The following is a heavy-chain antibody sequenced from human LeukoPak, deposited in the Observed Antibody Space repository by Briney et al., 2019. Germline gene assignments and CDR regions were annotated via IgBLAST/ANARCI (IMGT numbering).Heavy chain of an antibody. J-gene: IGHJ5*02. CDR2: IGTAADT. CDR3: TRGAFAFDP. V-gene: IGHV3-13*01. CDR1: GFTFSNYD. Sequence: PGGSLRLSCAASGFTFSNYDMHWVRQAAGKGLEWVSGIGTAADTYYAGSVKGRFTISRQNARNSLYLQMNSLRADDTAVYYCTRGAFAFDPWAREPWSPSPQ.